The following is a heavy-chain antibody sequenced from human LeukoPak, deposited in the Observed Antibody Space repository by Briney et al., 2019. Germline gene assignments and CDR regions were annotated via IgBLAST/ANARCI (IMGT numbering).Heavy chain of an antibody. J-gene: IGHJ6*02. CDR2: INPNSGGT. Sequence: GASVKVSCKASGYTFTGYYMHWVRQAPGQGLEWMGWINPNSGGTNYAQKLQGRVTMTTDTSTSTAYMELRSLRSDDTAVYYCARDGFLVVVTANYYYYGMDVWGQGTTVTVSS. V-gene: IGHV1-2*02. CDR3: ARDGFLVVVTANYYYYGMDV. D-gene: IGHD2-21*02. CDR1: GYTFTGYY.